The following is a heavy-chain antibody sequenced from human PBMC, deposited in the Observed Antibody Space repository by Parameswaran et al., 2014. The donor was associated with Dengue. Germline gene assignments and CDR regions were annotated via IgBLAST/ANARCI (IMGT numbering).Heavy chain of an antibody. CDR3: ARARDTMVRGVIGYDAFDI. D-gene: IGHD3-10*01. V-gene: IGHV5-51*01. Sequence: VRQMPGKGLEWMGIIYPGDSDTRYSPSFQGQVTISADKSISTAYLQWSSLKASDTAMYYCARARDTMVRGVIGYDAFDIWGQGTMVTVSS. CDR2: IYPGDSDT. J-gene: IGHJ3*02.